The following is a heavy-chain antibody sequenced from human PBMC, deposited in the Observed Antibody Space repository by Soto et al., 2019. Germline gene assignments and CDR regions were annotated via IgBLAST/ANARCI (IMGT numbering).Heavy chain of an antibody. CDR1: GYTFTGYY. CDR2: INPNSGGT. Sequence: GASVKVSCKASGYTFTGYYMHWVRQAPGQGLEWMGWINPNSGGTNYAQKFQGWVTMTRDTSISTAYMELSRLRSDDTAVYYCARDVRAVAGTSVWDYYYYGMDVWGQGTTVTVSS. CDR3: ARDVRAVAGTSVWDYYYYGMDV. J-gene: IGHJ6*02. D-gene: IGHD6-19*01. V-gene: IGHV1-2*04.